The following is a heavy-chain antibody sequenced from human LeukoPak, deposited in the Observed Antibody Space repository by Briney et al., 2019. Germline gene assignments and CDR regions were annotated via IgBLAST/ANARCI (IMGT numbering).Heavy chain of an antibody. D-gene: IGHD3-22*01. V-gene: IGHV4-34*01. CDR1: GGSFRDYR. CDR2: ITHSGSA. Sequence: SETLSLTCAASGGSFRDYRWSWIRQTPGKGLEGIGQITHSGSANYNSSLKTRVTISVDTSNQFSLNLKSVTAADTAVYYCARGLAPTSGYYEGGYYFFDSWGQGSLVTVSS. J-gene: IGHJ4*02. CDR3: ARGLAPTSGYYEGGYYFFDS.